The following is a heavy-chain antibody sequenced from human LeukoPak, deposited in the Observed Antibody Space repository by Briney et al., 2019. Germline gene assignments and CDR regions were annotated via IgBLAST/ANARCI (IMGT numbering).Heavy chain of an antibody. V-gene: IGHV4-34*01. CDR2: INHSGST. CDR1: GGSFSGYY. Sequence: SETLSLTCAVYGGSFSGYYWSWIRQPPGKGLEWIGEINHSGSTNYNPSLKSRVTISVDKSKNQFSLKLSSVTAADTAVYYCARDPHPGLPIDYYDSSGYYYPPGHYGMDVWGQGTTVTVSS. CDR3: ARDPHPGLPIDYYDSSGYYYPPGHYGMDV. D-gene: IGHD3-22*01. J-gene: IGHJ6*02.